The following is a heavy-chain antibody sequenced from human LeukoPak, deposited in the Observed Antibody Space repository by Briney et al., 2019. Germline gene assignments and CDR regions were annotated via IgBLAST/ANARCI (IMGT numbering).Heavy chain of an antibody. Sequence: PGGSLRLSCAASGFTFDDYAMHWVRQAPGKGLEWVSGISWNSGSIGYADSVKGRFTISRDNAKNSLYLQMKSLRAEDTALYYCAKGYILTGYYQSFDSFDIWGQGTMVTVSS. CDR3: AKGYILTGYYQSFDSFDI. J-gene: IGHJ3*02. D-gene: IGHD3-9*01. CDR2: ISWNSGSI. V-gene: IGHV3-9*01. CDR1: GFTFDDYA.